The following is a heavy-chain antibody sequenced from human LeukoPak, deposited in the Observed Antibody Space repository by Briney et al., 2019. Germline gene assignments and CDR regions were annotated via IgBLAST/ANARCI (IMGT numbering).Heavy chain of an antibody. V-gene: IGHV3-74*01. CDR3: ARAGGVSNYYYMDV. D-gene: IGHD2-8*01. CDR2: LNTDGIAT. J-gene: IGHJ6*03. CDR1: RFTFSTYW. Sequence: GGSLRLSCAASRFTFSTYWMHWVRQAPGKGLVWVSRLNTDGIATYYADSVKGRFTISRDNAKNTLYLQMHSLRAEDTAVYYCARAGGVSNYYYMDVWGKGTTVTVSS.